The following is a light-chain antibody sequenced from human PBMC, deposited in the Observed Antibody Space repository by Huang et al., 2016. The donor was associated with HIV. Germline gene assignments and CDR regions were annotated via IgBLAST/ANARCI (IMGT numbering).Light chain of an antibody. CDR3: QQSYSMPIT. V-gene: IGKV1-39*01. J-gene: IGKJ5*01. Sequence: DIQVTQSPSSLSASVGDRVTITCRASQPINTYLNWYQQKPGKAPKLLIYDSSTLQSGVPSRFSGSGSGTDFTLTISSLQPEDCATYYCQQSYSMPITFGLGTRLEI. CDR1: QPINTY. CDR2: DSS.